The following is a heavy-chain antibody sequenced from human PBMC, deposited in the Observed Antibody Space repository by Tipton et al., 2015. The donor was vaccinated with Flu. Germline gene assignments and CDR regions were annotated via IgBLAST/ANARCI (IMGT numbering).Heavy chain of an antibody. CDR3: ARASGYTSSWRFDY. J-gene: IGHJ4*02. CDR1: GGSISSSSYY. V-gene: IGHV4-39*07. D-gene: IGHD6-13*01. Sequence: LRLSCTVSGGSISSSSYYWSWIRQPAGKGLEWIGEINHSGSTYSNPSLKSRVTISVDTSKNQLSLKVISVTAADTAIYYCARASGYTSSWRFDYWGQGSLVTVSS. CDR2: INHSGST.